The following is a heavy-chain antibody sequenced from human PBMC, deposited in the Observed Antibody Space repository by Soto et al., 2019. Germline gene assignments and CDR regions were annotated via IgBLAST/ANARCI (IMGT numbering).Heavy chain of an antibody. V-gene: IGHV4-61*05. CDR1: GGSITGGSISSTTYY. D-gene: IGHD1-1*01. Sequence: SETLSLTCTVSGGSITGGSISSTTYYWGWMRQPPGKGLEWIAYIYYSGSTEYNPSLKSRVTISVDTSKNQFSLKLSSVTAADTAVYYCARHLSTTIAPLPFDYWGQGTLVTVSS. CDR3: ARHLSTTIAPLPFDY. J-gene: IGHJ4*02. CDR2: IYYSGST.